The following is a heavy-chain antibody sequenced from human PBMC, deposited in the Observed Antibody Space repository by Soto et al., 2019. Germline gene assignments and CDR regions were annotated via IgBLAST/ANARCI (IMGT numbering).Heavy chain of an antibody. CDR2: IIPMSGRP. CDR3: TRRGRQSANWFDP. V-gene: IGHV1-69*06. CDR1: GGTFNSFS. Sequence: QVQLVQSGAEVKTPGSSVKVSCKASGGTFNSFSIDWVRQAPGQGLEWMGGIIPMSGRPNYAQRFQGRVTFSADKSTNTVYMEVNSLTYKDTAVYYGTRRGRQSANWFDPWGQGTLVTVSS. J-gene: IGHJ5*02.